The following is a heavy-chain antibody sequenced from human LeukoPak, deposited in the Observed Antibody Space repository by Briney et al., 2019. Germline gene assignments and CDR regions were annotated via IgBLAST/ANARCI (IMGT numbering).Heavy chain of an antibody. V-gene: IGHV3-48*03. CDR1: TXSSYE. CDR2: ISSSGSTI. Sequence: TXSSYEMNWVRQAPGKGLEGVSYISSSGSTIYYADSVKGRFTISRDNAKNSLYLQMHSLRAEDTAVYYCARDRIAAAGTWFDPWGQGTLVTVSS. D-gene: IGHD6-13*01. J-gene: IGHJ5*02. CDR3: ARDRIAAAGTWFDP.